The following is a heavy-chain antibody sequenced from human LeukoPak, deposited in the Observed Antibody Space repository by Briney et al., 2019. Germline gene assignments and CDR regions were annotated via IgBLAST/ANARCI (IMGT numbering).Heavy chain of an antibody. V-gene: IGHV3-23*01. J-gene: IGHJ6*03. CDR3: AKSCSSTSCYVGYYYYYMDV. D-gene: IGHD2-2*01. CDR1: GFTFSSYA. Sequence: GGSLRLSCAASGFTFSSYAMSWVRQAPGKGLEWVSAISGSGGSTYYADSVKGRFTISRDNSKNTLYLQMNSLRAEDTAVYYCAKSCSSTSCYVGYYYYYMDVSGKGTTVTVSS. CDR2: ISGSGGST.